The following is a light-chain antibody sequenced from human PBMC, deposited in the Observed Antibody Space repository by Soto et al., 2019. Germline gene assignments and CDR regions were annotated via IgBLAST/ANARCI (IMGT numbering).Light chain of an antibody. CDR2: GIS. J-gene: IGKJ4*01. CDR1: QAISNY. Sequence: DIQMTQSPSFLSASVGDRVTITCRASQAISNYLNWYQQKPGKVPKLLISGISTLQSGVPSRFSGSGYGTEFTLTISNLQPEDVATYYCQKYNTAPLTFGGGTKVDIK. V-gene: IGKV1-27*01. CDR3: QKYNTAPLT.